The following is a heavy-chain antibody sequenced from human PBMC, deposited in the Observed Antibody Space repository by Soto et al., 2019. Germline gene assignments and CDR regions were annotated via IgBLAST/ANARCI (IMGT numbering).Heavy chain of an antibody. D-gene: IGHD2-8*01. J-gene: IGHJ1*01. Sequence: EVQLLQSGGGLAQPGTSLRLSCAASGFPFKYYAMTWVRQAPGKGLEWVSTISGSGDKTDYADSVKGRFRVSRDNSKDTLYLQVGILRVDDTALYYCARESKWYGGQYFQDWGQGTLVTVSS. CDR2: ISGSGDKT. CDR1: GFPFKYYA. CDR3: ARESKWYGGQYFQD. V-gene: IGHV3-23*01.